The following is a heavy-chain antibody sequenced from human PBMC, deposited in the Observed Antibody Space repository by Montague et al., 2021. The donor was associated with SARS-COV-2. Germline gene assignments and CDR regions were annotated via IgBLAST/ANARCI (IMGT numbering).Heavy chain of an antibody. CDR2: IVWDDDQ. CDR1: GFSLSTSGMC. CDR3: ARIRYGSGMGFDY. D-gene: IGHD3-10*01. J-gene: IGHJ4*02. V-gene: IGHV2-70*11. Sequence: PALVKPTQTLTLTCTFSGFSLSTSGMCVSWTRQPSWTALEWPARIVWDDDQYYIISLKTRPTISKYTSKNQVVLTMTNMDPVDPAAYYCARIRYGSGMGFDYWGQGTLVTVSS.